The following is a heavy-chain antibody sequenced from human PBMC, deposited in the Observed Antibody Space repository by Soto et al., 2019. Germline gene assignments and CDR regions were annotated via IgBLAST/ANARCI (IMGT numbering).Heavy chain of an antibody. CDR1: GFTFSSYG. D-gene: IGHD3-3*01. CDR2: ISYDGSNK. CDR3: ARDPPYYDFRIVV. J-gene: IGHJ6*02. V-gene: IGHV3-30*03. Sequence: PGGSLRLSCAASGFTFSSYGMHWVRQAPGKGLEWVAVISYDGSNKYYADSVKGRFTISRDNSKNTLYLQMNSLRAEDTAVYYWARDPPYYDFRIVVCGQGTTVTVSS.